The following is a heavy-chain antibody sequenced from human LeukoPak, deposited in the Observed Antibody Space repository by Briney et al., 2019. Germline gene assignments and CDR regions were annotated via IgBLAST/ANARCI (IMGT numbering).Heavy chain of an antibody. CDR3: ARDGGWHQGCDY. J-gene: IGHJ4*02. D-gene: IGHD6-19*01. CDR1: GFIFSSYG. V-gene: IGHV3-23*01. Sequence: GGSLRLSCAASGFIFSSYGMHWVRQAPGKGLEWVSAMSGSGNMTYYADSVKGRFTISRDNSKNMVHLQLNSLRVDDTAVYYCARDGGWHQGCDYWGQGTLVTVSS. CDR2: MSGSGNMT.